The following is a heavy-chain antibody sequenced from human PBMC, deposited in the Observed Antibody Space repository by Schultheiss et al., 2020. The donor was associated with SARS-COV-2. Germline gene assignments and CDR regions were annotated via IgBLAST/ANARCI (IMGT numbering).Heavy chain of an antibody. Sequence: SETLSLTCTVSGGSVSSVSYYYSWIRQPPGKGLGWIGYIYYTGSTNYNPSLKSRVTISVDTSKNQFSLKLSSVTAADTAVYYCARGPPYYYDAGDGMDVWGQGTTVTVSS. CDR1: GGSVSSVSYY. D-gene: IGHD3-22*01. V-gene: IGHV4-61*01. CDR2: IYYTGST. J-gene: IGHJ6*02. CDR3: ARGPPYYYDAGDGMDV.